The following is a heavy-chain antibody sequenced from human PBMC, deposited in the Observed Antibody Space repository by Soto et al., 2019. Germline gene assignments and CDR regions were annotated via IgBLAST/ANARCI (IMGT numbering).Heavy chain of an antibody. J-gene: IGHJ5*02. Sequence: ETLSLTCAVSGYSISSGYYWGWIRQPPGKGLEWIGSIYHSGSTYYNPSLKSRVTISVDTSKNQFSLKLSSVTAADTAVYYCARYQTDYDFWSGYYNLWGQGTQVTVSS. D-gene: IGHD3-3*01. CDR2: IYHSGST. CDR1: GYSISSGYY. CDR3: ARYQTDYDFWSGYYNL. V-gene: IGHV4-38-2*01.